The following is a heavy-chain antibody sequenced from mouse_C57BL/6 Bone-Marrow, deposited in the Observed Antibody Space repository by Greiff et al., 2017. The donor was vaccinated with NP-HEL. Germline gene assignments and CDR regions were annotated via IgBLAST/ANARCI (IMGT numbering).Heavy chain of an antibody. CDR1: GYTFTDYY. D-gene: IGHD1-1*01. CDR3: ARETTVRYAMDY. V-gene: IGHV1-76*01. J-gene: IGHJ4*01. CDR2: IYPGSGNT. Sequence: QVQLQQSGAELVRPGASVQLSCKASGYTFTDYYINWVKQRPGQGLEWIARIYPGSGNTYYNEKFKGKATLTAEKSSSTAYMQLSSLTSEDSAVYLCARETTVRYAMDYWGQGTSVTVSS.